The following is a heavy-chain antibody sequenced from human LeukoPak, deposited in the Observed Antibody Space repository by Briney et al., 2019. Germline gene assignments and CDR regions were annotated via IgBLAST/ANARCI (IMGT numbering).Heavy chain of an antibody. CDR3: VRGLRGNYDY. CDR1: GFTLSDYA. J-gene: IGHJ4*02. V-gene: IGHV3-23*01. CDR2: ISSSGNT. D-gene: IGHD1-7*01. Sequence: GGSLRLSCAASGFTLSDYAMAWVRQAPGKGREWVSSISSSGNTYYADSVKGRFTISRDNSKNTLYLQMNSLRAEDTAVYYCVRGLRGNYDYWGQGTLVTVSS.